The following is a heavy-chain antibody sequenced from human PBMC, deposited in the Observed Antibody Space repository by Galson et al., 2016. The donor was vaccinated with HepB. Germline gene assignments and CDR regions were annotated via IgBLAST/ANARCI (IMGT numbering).Heavy chain of an antibody. CDR1: GFTFSHYA. V-gene: IGHV3-30*18. CDR2: ISNDGSEK. Sequence: SLRLSCAISGFTFSHYAMHWVRQVPGKGLECVALISNDGSEKLYADSVKGRFTISRDNSKNTLDLQMNSLRTEDTALYYCAKDREWLRSTSDGIDVWGQGTVVTVSS. J-gene: IGHJ3*01. D-gene: IGHD5-12*01. CDR3: AKDREWLRSTSDGIDV.